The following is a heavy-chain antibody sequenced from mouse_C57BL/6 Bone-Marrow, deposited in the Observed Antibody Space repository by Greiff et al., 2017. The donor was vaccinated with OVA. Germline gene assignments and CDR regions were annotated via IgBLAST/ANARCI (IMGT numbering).Heavy chain of an antibody. J-gene: IGHJ3*01. CDR2: IYPGGGST. CDR1: GYTFTNYW. D-gene: IGHD3-3*01. CDR3: ARSDGDVAWFAY. V-gene: IGHV1-63*01. Sequence: VQLQQSGAELVRPGTSVKMSCKASGYTFTNYWIGWAKQRPGHGLEWIGDIYPGGGSTNYNEKFKGKATLTADKSSSTAYMQFSSLTSEDSAIYYCARSDGDVAWFAYWGQGTLVTVSA.